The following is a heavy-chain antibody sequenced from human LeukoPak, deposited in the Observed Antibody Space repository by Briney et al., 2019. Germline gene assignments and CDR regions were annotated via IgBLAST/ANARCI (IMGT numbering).Heavy chain of an antibody. CDR2: ISSSSSYI. V-gene: IGHV3-21*01. D-gene: IGHD1/OR15-1a*01. CDR1: GFTFSSYS. J-gene: IGHJ4*02. CDR3: AVSGTGDY. Sequence: SGGSLRLSCAASGFTFSSYSMNWVRQAPGKGLEWVSSISSSSSYIYYADSVKGRFTISRDNAKSSLYLQMNSLRAEDTAVYYCAVSGTGDYWGQGTLVTVSS.